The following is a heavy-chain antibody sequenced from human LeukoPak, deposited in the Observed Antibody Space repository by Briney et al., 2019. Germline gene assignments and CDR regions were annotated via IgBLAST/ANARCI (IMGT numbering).Heavy chain of an antibody. D-gene: IGHD3/OR15-3a*01. Sequence: SETLSLTCAVSGGSISSGGYSWSWIRQPPGKGLEWIGYIYYSGSTYYNPSLKSRVTISVDTSKNQFSLKLTSVTAADTAVYYCAKQTGSGLFILPGGQGTLVTVSS. CDR2: IYYSGST. CDR1: GGSISSGGYS. J-gene: IGHJ4*02. CDR3: AKQTGSGLFILP. V-gene: IGHV4-30-4*07.